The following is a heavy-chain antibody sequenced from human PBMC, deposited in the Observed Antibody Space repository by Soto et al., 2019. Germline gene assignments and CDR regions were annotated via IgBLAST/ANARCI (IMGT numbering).Heavy chain of an antibody. Sequence: AASVKVSCKASGYTFTNSYIHWVRRTPGQGLQWMGMIDPYGDSTTYAQKLQGRVTMTTDTSTSTAYMELRSLRSDDTAVYYCARHSSRDFWSGYFQYYFDYWGQGTLVTVSS. CDR2: IDPYGDST. CDR3: ARHSSRDFWSGYFQYYFDY. CDR1: GYTFTNSY. J-gene: IGHJ4*02. V-gene: IGHV1-46*01. D-gene: IGHD3-3*01.